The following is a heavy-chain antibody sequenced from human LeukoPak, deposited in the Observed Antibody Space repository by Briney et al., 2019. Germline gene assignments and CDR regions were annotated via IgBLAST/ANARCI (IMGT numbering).Heavy chain of an antibody. CDR2: IYYSGST. V-gene: IGHV4-61*01. Sequence: SETLSLTCTVSGGSVSSGSYYWSWIRQPPGKGLEWIGYIYYSGSTNYNPSLKSRVTISVDTSKNQFSLKLSSVTAADTAVYYCATSVSYGSGVTNWFDPWGQGTLVTVS. D-gene: IGHD3-10*01. J-gene: IGHJ5*02. CDR1: GGSVSSGSYY. CDR3: ATSVSYGSGVTNWFDP.